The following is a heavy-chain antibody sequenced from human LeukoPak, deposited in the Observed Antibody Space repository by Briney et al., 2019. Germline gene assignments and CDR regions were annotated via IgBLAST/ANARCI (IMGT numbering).Heavy chain of an antibody. J-gene: IGHJ4*02. CDR2: IYYSGST. CDR1: VGSISSSSYY. V-gene: IGHV4-39*01. CDR3: ARHLSSSWYFDY. D-gene: IGHD6-13*01. Sequence: SETLSLTCTASVGSISSSSYYWGWIRQPPGKGLGWVGSIYYSGSTYYNPSLKSRVTISVDTSKNQSSLKLISVTAADTAVYYCARHLSSSWYFDYWGQGTLVTVSP.